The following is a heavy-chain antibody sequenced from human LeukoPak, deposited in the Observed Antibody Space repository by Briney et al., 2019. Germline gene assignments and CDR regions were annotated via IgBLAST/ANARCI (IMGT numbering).Heavy chain of an antibody. CDR3: ARGDFRSGI. CDR1: GYTFTGYY. CDR2: INPNSGGT. J-gene: IGHJ3*02. Sequence: ASVKVSCKASGYTFTGYYIHWVRQAPGQGLEWMGWINPNSGGTNYAQKFQGRVTMTWDNSISTAYMELNRLRPDDTAVYYCARGDFRSGIWGQGTMVTVSS. D-gene: IGHD3-3*01. V-gene: IGHV1-2*02.